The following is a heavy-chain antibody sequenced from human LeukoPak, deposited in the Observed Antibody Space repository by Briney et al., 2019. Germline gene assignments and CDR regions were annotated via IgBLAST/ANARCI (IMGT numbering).Heavy chain of an antibody. Sequence: GGSLRLSCAASGFSFSTYSMSWVRQAPGKGLEWVSSISSSSSYIYYADSVQGRFTISRDNAKNSLYLQMTSLRAEDTAVYYCAHSSGYAYGHDYWGQGTLVTVSS. CDR2: ISSSSSYI. CDR3: AHSSGYAYGHDY. D-gene: IGHD5-18*01. J-gene: IGHJ4*02. V-gene: IGHV3-21*01. CDR1: GFSFSTYS.